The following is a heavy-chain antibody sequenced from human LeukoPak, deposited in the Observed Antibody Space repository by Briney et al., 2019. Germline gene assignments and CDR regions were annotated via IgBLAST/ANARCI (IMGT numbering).Heavy chain of an antibody. D-gene: IGHD3-10*01. Sequence: ASVKVSCKASGYTFTSYGISWVRQAPGQGLEWMGWISAYNGNTNYAQKLQGRVTMTTDTSTSTAYMELRSLRSDDTAVYYCARMHMVRGVISPPFDYWGQGTLVTVSS. V-gene: IGHV1-18*01. CDR1: GYTFTSYG. CDR3: ARMHMVRGVISPPFDY. CDR2: ISAYNGNT. J-gene: IGHJ4*02.